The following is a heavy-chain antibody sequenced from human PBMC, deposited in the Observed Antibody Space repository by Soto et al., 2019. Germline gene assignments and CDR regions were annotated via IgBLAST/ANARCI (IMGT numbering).Heavy chain of an antibody. D-gene: IGHD3-22*01. CDR1: GDTFSSYA. CDR3: ANTPQRTTAYPYYYEF. V-gene: IGHV1-69*12. CDR2: IIPMYATA. J-gene: IGHJ4*02. Sequence: QVQLVQSGAEVKKPGSSVKVSCKASGDTFSSYAISWVRQAPGQGLEWMGGIIPMYATADYAQNFQGSVTFTADESTNTAYMELSSLTSEDTAVYYCANTPQRTTAYPYYYEFWGQGAPVTVSA.